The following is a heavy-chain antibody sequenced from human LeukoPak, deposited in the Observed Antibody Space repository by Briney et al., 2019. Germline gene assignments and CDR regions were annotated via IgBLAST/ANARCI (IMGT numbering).Heavy chain of an antibody. D-gene: IGHD6-13*01. CDR3: AKDASSSWFFDY. V-gene: IGHV3-30*18. Sequence: GRALRLSCAASGFTFSSYGMHWVRQAPRKGLEWVAVISYDGSNKYYADSVKGRFTISRDNSKNTLYLQMNSLRAEDTAVYYCAKDASSSWFFDYWGEGTLVTVSS. J-gene: IGHJ4*02. CDR2: ISYDGSNK. CDR1: GFTFSSYG.